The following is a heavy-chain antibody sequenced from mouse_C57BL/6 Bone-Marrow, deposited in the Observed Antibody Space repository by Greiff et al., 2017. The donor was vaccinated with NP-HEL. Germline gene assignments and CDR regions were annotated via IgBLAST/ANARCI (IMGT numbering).Heavy chain of an antibody. CDR1: GFNIKDDY. V-gene: IGHV14-4*01. CDR3: TTTSYYYGRDCFDY. J-gene: IGHJ2*01. CDR2: IDPENGDT. Sequence: EVQLQQSGAELVRPGASVKLSCTASGFNIKDDYMHWVKQRPEQGLEWIGWIDPENGDTEYASKFQGKATITADTSSNTAYLQLSSLTSEDTAFYYSTTTSYYYGRDCFDYGGQGTTLTVSS. D-gene: IGHD1-1*01.